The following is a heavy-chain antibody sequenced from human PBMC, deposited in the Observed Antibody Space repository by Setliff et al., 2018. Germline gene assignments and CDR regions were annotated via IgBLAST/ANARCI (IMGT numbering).Heavy chain of an antibody. CDR2: IIPIFGTA. CDR3: ARVQQLGTFDY. CDR1: GGTFSSYA. Sequence: SVKVSCKASGGTFSSYAISWVRQAPGQGLEWMGGIIPIFGTANEAQKCQGRVTSNEDESTSTAYMELSSLRSEDTAVYYCARVQQLGTFDYWGQGTLVTVSS. J-gene: IGHJ4*02. D-gene: IGHD6-13*01. V-gene: IGHV1-69*13.